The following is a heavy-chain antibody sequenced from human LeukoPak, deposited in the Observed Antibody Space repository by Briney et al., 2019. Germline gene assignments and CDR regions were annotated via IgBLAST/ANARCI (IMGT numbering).Heavy chain of an antibody. D-gene: IGHD2-15*01. Sequence: GGPLRLSCAASGFTFSSYWMSWVRQAPGKGLEWVSAMSSSDDGRYYAASVRGRFTISRDTSRSTLYLQMNSLRAEDAAVYYCAKAPVTSCRGAFCYPFDYWGQGTLVTVSS. J-gene: IGHJ4*02. CDR3: AKAPVTSCRGAFCYPFDY. CDR2: MSSSDDGR. V-gene: IGHV3-23*01. CDR1: GFTFSSYW.